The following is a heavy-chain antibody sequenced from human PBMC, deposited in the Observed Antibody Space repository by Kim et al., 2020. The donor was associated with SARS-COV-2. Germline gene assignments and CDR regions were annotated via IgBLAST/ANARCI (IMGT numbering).Heavy chain of an antibody. J-gene: IGHJ1*01. CDR3: VRYGRSYGAFL. CDR2: TTRSGDGS. V-gene: IGHV3-64*04. D-gene: IGHD5-18*01. CDR1: GFTFSEYA. Sequence: GGSLRLSCVGSGFTFSEYAIHWVRRAPGKGLECVSATTRSGDGSFYADSVEGRFTISRDNSKNTLHLQMNSLRLEDTSMYYCVRYGRSYGAFLWGQSTPVIVSS.